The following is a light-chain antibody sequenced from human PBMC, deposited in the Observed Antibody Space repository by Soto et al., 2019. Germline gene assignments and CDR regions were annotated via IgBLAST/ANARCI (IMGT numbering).Light chain of an antibody. V-gene: IGKV3-20*01. CDR2: GAS. CDR3: QQYGSSPLT. CDR1: QSVTSTY. J-gene: IGKJ4*01. Sequence: EIVLTQSPGTLSLSPGERAKLYCRASQSVTSTYLAWYQQKPGQAPRLLIYGASNRATGIPDRFTGSGSGTDFTLTISRLEPEDFAVYYCQQYGSSPLTFGGGTKVEIK.